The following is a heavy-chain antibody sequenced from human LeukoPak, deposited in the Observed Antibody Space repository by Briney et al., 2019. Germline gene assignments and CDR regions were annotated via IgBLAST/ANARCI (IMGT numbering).Heavy chain of an antibody. CDR1: GGSISSYY. D-gene: IGHD4-23*01. V-gene: IGHV4-59*01. CDR2: IYYSGST. J-gene: IGHJ4*02. CDR3: ARASTVVAYFDY. Sequence: SETLSLTCTVSGGSISSYYWSWIRQPPGKGLEWIGYIYYSGSTNYNPSLKSRVTIPVDTSKNQFSLKLSSVTAADTAVYYCARASTVVAYFDYWGQGTLVTVSS.